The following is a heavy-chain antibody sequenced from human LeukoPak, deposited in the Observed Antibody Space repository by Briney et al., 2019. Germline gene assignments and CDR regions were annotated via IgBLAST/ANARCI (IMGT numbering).Heavy chain of an antibody. J-gene: IGHJ4*02. D-gene: IGHD1-26*01. CDR3: AREPLVGATNFDY. V-gene: IGHV1-2*02. CDR1: GYTFTTYG. Sequence: ASVKVSCKGSGYTFTTYGISWVRQAPGQGLEWMGWINPNSGGTNYAQKFQGRVTMTRDTSVSTAYMELSRLRSDDTAVYYCAREPLVGATNFDYWGQGTLVTVSS. CDR2: INPNSGGT.